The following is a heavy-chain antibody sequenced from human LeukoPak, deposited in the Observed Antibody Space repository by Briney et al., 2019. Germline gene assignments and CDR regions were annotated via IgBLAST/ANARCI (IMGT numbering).Heavy chain of an antibody. CDR1: GYSFTSYW. CDR3: ARLLVVPAADHPDY. Sequence: GKSLKISCKGSGYSFTSYWIGWVRRMPGRGLEWMGIIYPGDSDTRYSPSFQGQVTISADKSISTAYLQWSSLKASDTAMYYCARLLVVPAADHPDYWGQGTLVTVSS. D-gene: IGHD2-2*01. V-gene: IGHV5-51*01. J-gene: IGHJ4*02. CDR2: IYPGDSDT.